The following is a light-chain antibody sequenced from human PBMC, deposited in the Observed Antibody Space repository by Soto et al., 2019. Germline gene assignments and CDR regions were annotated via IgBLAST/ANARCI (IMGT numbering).Light chain of an antibody. J-gene: IGKJ4*01. V-gene: IGKV3-11*01. Sequence: EIVLTQSPATLSLSPGERATLSCRASQSVSSYLAWYRQKPGQAPRLLIYDASNRATGIPARFSGSGSGTDFTRTISSLEPEDFAVYYCQQRNTWPLTFGGGTKVEIK. CDR3: QQRNTWPLT. CDR2: DAS. CDR1: QSVSSY.